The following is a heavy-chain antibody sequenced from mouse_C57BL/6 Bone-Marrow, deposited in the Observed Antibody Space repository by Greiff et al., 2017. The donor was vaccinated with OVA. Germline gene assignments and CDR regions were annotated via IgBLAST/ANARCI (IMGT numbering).Heavy chain of an antibody. V-gene: IGHV8-12*01. CDR1: GFSLSTSGMG. CDR3: ARYYYGSSYWYFDV. J-gene: IGHJ1*03. CDR2: IYWDDDK. Sequence: QVTLKVSGPGLLQPSQTLSLSCSSSGFSLSTSGMGVSWIRQPSGEGLEWLAHIYWDDDKHYNPSQKSRPTISKDSSRNQIFLKITSVDTADAASYDCARYYYGSSYWYFDVWGKGTTVTVSS. D-gene: IGHD1-1*01.